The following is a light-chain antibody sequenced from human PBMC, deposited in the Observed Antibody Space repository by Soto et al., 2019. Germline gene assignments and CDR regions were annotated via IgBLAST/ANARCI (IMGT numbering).Light chain of an antibody. Sequence: IVMTQSPATLSVSPLEIATLSFMASQSVSSNLAWYQQKPGQASRLLIYGASNRATGIPARFSGSGSGTDFSLIISSLEPEDFAVYYCQQRSVWPLTFGGGTKVDI. J-gene: IGKJ4*01. CDR3: QQRSVWPLT. CDR1: QSVSSN. CDR2: GAS. V-gene: IGKV3-11*01.